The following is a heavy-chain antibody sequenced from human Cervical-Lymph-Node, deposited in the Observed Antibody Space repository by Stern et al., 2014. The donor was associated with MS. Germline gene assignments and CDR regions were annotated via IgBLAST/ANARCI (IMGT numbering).Heavy chain of an antibody. V-gene: IGHV4-59*01. CDR3: ARGGRMASMFF. CDR2: VYHTGST. J-gene: IGHJ4*02. CDR1: GGSMPDYY. Sequence: QVQLQESGPGLVKPSETLSLTCNVSGGSMPDYYWSWIRQPPGKGLEWIGYVYHTGSTSYNPSLKSRVTISIDTSKNQFALRVNSMTAADTAVYYCARGGRMASMFFWGQGTLVTVSS. D-gene: IGHD5-24*01.